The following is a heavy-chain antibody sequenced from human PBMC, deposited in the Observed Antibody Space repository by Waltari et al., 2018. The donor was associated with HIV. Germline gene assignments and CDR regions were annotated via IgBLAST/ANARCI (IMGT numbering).Heavy chain of an antibody. CDR1: GLAFDLFT. D-gene: IGHD1-1*01. CDR2: ISSASYVS. V-gene: IGHV3-21*02. CDR3: VRDRTSMTTGDFDS. Sequence: VELVESGGGLFKPGQSLRLSCNASGLAFDLFTMTVVRQAPGRGREWVASISSASYVSYYSDSLKGRISISRDNAKKSLFLQINSLTADDTGLYFCVRDRTSMTTGDFDSWGQGVPVIVSS. J-gene: IGHJ4*02.